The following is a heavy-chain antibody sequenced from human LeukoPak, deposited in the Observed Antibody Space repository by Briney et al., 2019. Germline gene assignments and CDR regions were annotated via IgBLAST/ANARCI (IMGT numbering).Heavy chain of an antibody. D-gene: IGHD3-22*01. J-gene: IGHJ3*02. CDR3: ARLAIAVVSDAFDI. CDR2: IYYSGST. V-gene: IGHV4-31*03. CDR1: GGSISSGGYY. Sequence: SETLSLTCTVSGGSISSGGYYWSWIRQHPGKGLEWIGYIYYSGSTYYNPSLKSRVTISVDTSKNQFSLKLSSVAAADTAVYYCARLAIAVVSDAFDIWGQGTVVTVSS.